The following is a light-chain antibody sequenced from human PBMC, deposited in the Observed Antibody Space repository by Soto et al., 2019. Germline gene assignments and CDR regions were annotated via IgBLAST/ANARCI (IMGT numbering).Light chain of an antibody. Sequence: DIQMTQSPYSLPASVGDRVTVTCRASQSVGNYLNWYQQKPGKAPKLLIYVTSTLQSGVPSRFSGSGSGTEFTLTISSLQREDFATYYCQQTYRTPWTFGPGTKV. CDR3: QQTYRTPWT. CDR1: QSVGNY. V-gene: IGKV1-39*01. CDR2: VTS. J-gene: IGKJ1*01.